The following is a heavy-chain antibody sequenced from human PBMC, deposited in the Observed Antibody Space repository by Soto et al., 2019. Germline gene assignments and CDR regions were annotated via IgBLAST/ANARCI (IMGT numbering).Heavy chain of an antibody. CDR1: GGTFSSYA. J-gene: IGHJ5*02. CDR3: ARWNYCSGGSCYFWFDP. D-gene: IGHD2-15*01. CDR2: IIPIFGTA. Sequence: GASVKVSCKASGGTFSSYAISWVRQAPGQGLEWMGGIIPIFGTANYAQKFQGRVTITADESTSTAYMELSSLRSEDTAVYYCARWNYCSGGSCYFWFDPWGQGTLVTVSS. V-gene: IGHV1-69*13.